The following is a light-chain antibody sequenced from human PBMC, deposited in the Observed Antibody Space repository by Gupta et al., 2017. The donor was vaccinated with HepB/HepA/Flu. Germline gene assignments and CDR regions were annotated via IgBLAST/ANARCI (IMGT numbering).Light chain of an antibody. V-gene: IGLV2-8*01. CDR2: EVT. Sequence: QSALTQLPSASGSPGQSVTISCIGTSSDVGNNYNYVSWYQQHPDKAPRLLIYEVTPRPSGVPDRFSGSKSGTTASLTVSGLQAEDEADYYCSSFNHTDDSLVFGGWTTLTVL. CDR3: SSFNHTDDSLV. J-gene: IGLJ2*01. CDR1: SSDVGNNYNY.